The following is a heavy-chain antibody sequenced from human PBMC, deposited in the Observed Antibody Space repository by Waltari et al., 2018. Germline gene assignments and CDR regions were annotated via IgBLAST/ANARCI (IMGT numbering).Heavy chain of an antibody. D-gene: IGHD1-26*01. CDR2: IYYSGST. CDR1: GGSISSSS. Sequence: QVQLQESGPGLGKPSETLSLTCTVTGGSISSSSWSWIRQPPGKGLEWIGYIYYSGSTNYNPSLKSRVTISVDTSKNQFSLKLSSVTAADTAVYYCARGELAPFDYWGQGTLVTVSS. CDR3: ARGELAPFDY. J-gene: IGHJ4*02. V-gene: IGHV4-59*01.